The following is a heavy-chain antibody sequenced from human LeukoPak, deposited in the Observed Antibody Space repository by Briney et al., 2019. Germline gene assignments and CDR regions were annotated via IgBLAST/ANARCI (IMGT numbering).Heavy chain of an antibody. CDR1: RGSFSGLY. CDR3: ARHTRYTWKDF. Sequence: SETLSLTCAVYRGSFSGLYWSWIRQPPGRGLEWIGEIDHSGSTSYLPSLKSRVSISIDTSKNHFSLRLSSVTAADTAMYYCARHTRYTWKDFWGQGTLVTVSS. D-gene: IGHD3-16*02. CDR2: IDHSGST. V-gene: IGHV4-34*01. J-gene: IGHJ4*02.